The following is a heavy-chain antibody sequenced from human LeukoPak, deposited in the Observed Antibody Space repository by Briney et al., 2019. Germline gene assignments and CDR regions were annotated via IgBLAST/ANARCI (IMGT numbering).Heavy chain of an antibody. V-gene: IGHV1-46*01. CDR1: GYTFTSYY. J-gene: IGHJ6*03. CDR3: ARAHIYYYMDV. CDR2: INPSGGST. D-gene: IGHD2-21*01. Sequence: ASVKVSCKASGYTFTSYYMHWVRQAPGQGLEWMGIINPSGGSTSYAQKFQGRVTMTRDMSTSTVYMELSSLRSDDTAVYYCARAHIYYYMDVWGKGTTVTVSS.